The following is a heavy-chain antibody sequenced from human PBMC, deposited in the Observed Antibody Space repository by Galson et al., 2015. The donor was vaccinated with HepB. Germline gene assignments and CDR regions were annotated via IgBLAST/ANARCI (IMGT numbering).Heavy chain of an antibody. J-gene: IGHJ6*02. Sequence: CAISGDSVSSNSAAWNWIRQSPSRGLEWLGRTYYRSKWYNDYAVSVKSRITINPDTSKNQFSLQLNSVTPEDTAVYYCARARSSGWLEFVTPGYYYYGMDVWGQGTTVTVSS. CDR3: ARARSSGWLEFVTPGYYYYGMDV. CDR2: TYYRSKWYN. CDR1: GDSVSSNSAA. V-gene: IGHV6-1*01. D-gene: IGHD6-19*01.